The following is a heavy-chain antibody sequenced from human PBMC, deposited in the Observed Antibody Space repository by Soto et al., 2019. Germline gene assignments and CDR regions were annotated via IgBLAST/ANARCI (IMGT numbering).Heavy chain of an antibody. V-gene: IGHV1-69*13. J-gene: IGHJ4*02. CDR3: ARGAIANFDY. D-gene: IGHD2-21*01. CDR2: FIAMLGTP. Sequence: GASVKVSCKASGGTFGSQGIAWVRQAPGQGLEWMGGFIAMLGTPTYAKKVQGRATISADESLTSSYLELRSLRSEDTGVYFCARGAIANFDYWAQANVVNGSS. CDR1: GGTFGSQG.